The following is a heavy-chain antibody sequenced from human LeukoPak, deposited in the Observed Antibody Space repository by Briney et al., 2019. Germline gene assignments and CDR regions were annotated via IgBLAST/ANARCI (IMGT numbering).Heavy chain of an antibody. V-gene: IGHV3-66*01. CDR3: ARGSSSGWYWDYFDY. D-gene: IGHD6-19*01. CDR2: IYSGGST. J-gene: IGHJ4*02. Sequence: GGSLRLSCAASGFTFSSYSMNWVRQAPGKGLEWVSVIYSGGSTYYADSVKGRFTISRDNSKNTLYLQMNSLRAEDTAVYYCARGSSSGWYWDYFDYWGQGTLVTVSS. CDR1: GFTFSSYS.